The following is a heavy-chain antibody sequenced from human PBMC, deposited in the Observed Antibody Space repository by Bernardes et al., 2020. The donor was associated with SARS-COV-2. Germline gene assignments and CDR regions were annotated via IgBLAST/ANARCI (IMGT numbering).Heavy chain of an antibody. CDR3: TGDYLY. D-gene: IGHD4-17*01. Sequence: GGSLRLSCAASGFNFSGSAIQWVRQAPGKGLEWVGRMRSKYKNYVTTYAPSLKDRITISRDDSRDTAYLQISSLKIGDTAVYYCTGDYLYWGQGALVTVPS. CDR1: GFNFSGSA. CDR2: MRSKYKNYVT. V-gene: IGHV3-73*01. J-gene: IGHJ4*02.